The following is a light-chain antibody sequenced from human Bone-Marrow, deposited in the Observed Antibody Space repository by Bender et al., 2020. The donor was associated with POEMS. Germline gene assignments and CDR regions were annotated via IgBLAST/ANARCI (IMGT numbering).Light chain of an antibody. Sequence: YVLTQPPSVSVAPRQTARITCGGDDIGSKTVHWYQQRPGQPPVLVVYDDDVRPSEIPDRFSGSNSDNTATLTISGVEAGDEADFYCQVWDTRSNHVIFGGGTKLTVL. V-gene: IGLV3-21*02. CDR1: DIGSKT. J-gene: IGLJ2*01. CDR2: DDD. CDR3: QVWDTRSNHVI.